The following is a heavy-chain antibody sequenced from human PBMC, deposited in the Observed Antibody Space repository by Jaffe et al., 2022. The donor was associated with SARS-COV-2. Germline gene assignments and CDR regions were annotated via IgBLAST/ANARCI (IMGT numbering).Heavy chain of an antibody. V-gene: IGHV4-34*01. CDR3: ARGEWGSSWSSRFDY. J-gene: IGHJ4*02. CDR1: GGSFSTYY. D-gene: IGHD6-13*01. CDR2: INHSGST. Sequence: QVQLQQWGAGLLKPSETLSLSCAVYGGSFSTYYWTWIRQPPGKGLEWIGEINHSGSTNYNPSLKSRVTISVDTSKIQFSLKLSSVTAADTAVYYCARGEWGSSWSSRFDYWGQGAVVTVSS.